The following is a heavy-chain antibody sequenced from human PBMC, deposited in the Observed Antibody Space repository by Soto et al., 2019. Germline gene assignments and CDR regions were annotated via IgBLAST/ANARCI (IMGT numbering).Heavy chain of an antibody. CDR2: IIPIFGTA. D-gene: IGHD5-18*01. V-gene: IGHV1-69*12. Sequence: QVQLVQSGAEVKKPGSSVKVSCKASGGTFSSYAISWVRQAPGQGLEWMGGIIPIFGTADYAQKVQGRGTITADEATTTAYMELSSLRSEDTAVYDCATQGLPSYYYYGMDVWGQGTTVTVSS. CDR1: GGTFSSYA. CDR3: ATQGLPSYYYYGMDV. J-gene: IGHJ6*02.